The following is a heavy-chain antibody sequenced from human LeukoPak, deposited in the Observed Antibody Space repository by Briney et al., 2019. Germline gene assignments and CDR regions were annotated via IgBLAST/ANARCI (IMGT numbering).Heavy chain of an antibody. V-gene: IGHV4-34*01. CDR2: INHGGST. CDR1: GGSFSGYY. Sequence: SETLSLTCAVYGGSFSGYYWSWIRQPPGKGLEWIGEINHGGSTNYNPSLKSRVTISVDTSKNQFSLKLSSVTAADTAVYYCARAYSSGWYPKNSVFRDYWGQGTLVTVSS. J-gene: IGHJ4*02. D-gene: IGHD6-19*01. CDR3: ARAYSSGWYPKNSVFRDY.